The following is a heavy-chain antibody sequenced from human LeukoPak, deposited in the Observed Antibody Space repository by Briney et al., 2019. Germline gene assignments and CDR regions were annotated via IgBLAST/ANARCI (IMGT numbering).Heavy chain of an antibody. CDR1: GVSISNNYYY. D-gene: IGHD1-26*01. CDR2: VHYTGST. Sequence: PSETLSLTCTVSGVSISNNYYYWAWIRQPPGKGLEMIGYVHYTGSTFYNSSLKSRVTISADTSQNQFSLSLTSVTAAYTAVYYCATLGLLRGAGFNLATHFDFWGQGTLVTVSS. J-gene: IGHJ4*02. CDR3: ATLGLLRGAGFNLATHFDF. V-gene: IGHV4-39*01.